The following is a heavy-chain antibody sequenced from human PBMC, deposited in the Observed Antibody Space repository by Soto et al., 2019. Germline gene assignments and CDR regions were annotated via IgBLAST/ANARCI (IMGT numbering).Heavy chain of an antibody. CDR2: IYHSGST. V-gene: IGHV4-4*02. CDR1: GASIASSNW. D-gene: IGHD2-15*01. Sequence: PSETMSLTCAVSGASIASSNWWSWVRQPPGKGLGWIGEIYHSGSTKYNPSLKSRVTISVDTSKNQFSLKLSSVTAAGTAVYYCARECSGGSCGFDYWGQGTLVTVSS. CDR3: ARECSGGSCGFDY. J-gene: IGHJ4*02.